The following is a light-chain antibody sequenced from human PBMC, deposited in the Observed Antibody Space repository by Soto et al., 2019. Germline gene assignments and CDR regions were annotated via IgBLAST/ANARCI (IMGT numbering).Light chain of an antibody. Sequence: QSLLTQPPSVSGAPGQRVTISCTGSSSNIGAGYDVHWYQQLPGTAPKLLIYGNSNRPSGVPDRFSGSKSGTSASLAITGLQADDEADYYCQSYDSSLSGCYVFGTGTKVTV. J-gene: IGLJ1*01. V-gene: IGLV1-40*01. CDR2: GNS. CDR1: SSNIGAGYD. CDR3: QSYDSSLSGCYV.